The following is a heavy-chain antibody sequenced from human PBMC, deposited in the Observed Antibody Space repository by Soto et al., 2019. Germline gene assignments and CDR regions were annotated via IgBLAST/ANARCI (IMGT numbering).Heavy chain of an antibody. CDR1: GFTFSSYG. CDR3: ARDLAVAGPEEY. J-gene: IGHJ4*02. V-gene: IGHV3-33*01. Sequence: QVQLVESGGGVVQPGRSLRLSCAASGFTFSSYGMHWVRQAPGKGLEWVAVIWYDGSNKYYADSVKGRFTISRDNSKNTLYLQMNSLSAEDTAVYYCARDLAVAGPEEYWGQGTLVTVSS. CDR2: IWYDGSNK. D-gene: IGHD6-19*01.